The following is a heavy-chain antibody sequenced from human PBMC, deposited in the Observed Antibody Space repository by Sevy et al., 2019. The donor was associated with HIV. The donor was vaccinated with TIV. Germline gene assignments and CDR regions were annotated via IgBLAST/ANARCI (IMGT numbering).Heavy chain of an antibody. CDR3: ARDRGGLGSAFDI. J-gene: IGHJ3*02. CDR2: IYTSGST. Sequence: SETLSLTCTVSGGSISSNFYYWSWIRQPAGKGLEWIGRIYTSGSTNYNPSLKSRVTISVDTSKNQFSRKLSSVTAADTAVYYCARDRGGLGSAFDIWGQGTMVTVSS. CDR1: GGSISSNFYY. D-gene: IGHD3-16*01. V-gene: IGHV4-61*02.